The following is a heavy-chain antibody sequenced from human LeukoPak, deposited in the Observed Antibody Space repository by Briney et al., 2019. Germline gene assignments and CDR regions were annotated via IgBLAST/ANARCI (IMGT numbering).Heavy chain of an antibody. J-gene: IGHJ4*02. CDR3: ARDTRYSSNWILDY. V-gene: IGHV3-30*04. D-gene: IGHD6-13*01. CDR1: GFTFRSFA. CDR2: ISYDGSNK. Sequence: GGSLRLSCVVSGFTFRSFAMHWVRQAPGKGLQWVAIISYDGSNKYFADSVKGRFTISRDNSKNTLYLQMNSLRAEDTAVYYCARDTRYSSNWILDYWGQGTLVTVSS.